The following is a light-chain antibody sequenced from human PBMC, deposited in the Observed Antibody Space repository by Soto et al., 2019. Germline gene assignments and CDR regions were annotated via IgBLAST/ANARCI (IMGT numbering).Light chain of an antibody. Sequence: ALTQPPSASGSLGQSVTISCTGTSSDIGTYDYVSWYQQHPGRAPKLIIFEVSKRPSGVPDRFSGSKSGNTASLIVSGLQPDDEAEYHCTSYTGDDFTFVFGTGTKV. J-gene: IGLJ1*01. CDR3: TSYTGDDFTFV. CDR1: SSDIGTYDY. CDR2: EVS. V-gene: IGLV2-8*01.